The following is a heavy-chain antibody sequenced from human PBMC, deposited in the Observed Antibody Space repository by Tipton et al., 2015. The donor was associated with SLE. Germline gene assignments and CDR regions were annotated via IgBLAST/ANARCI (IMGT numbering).Heavy chain of an antibody. V-gene: IGHV3-48*01. CDR2: ISSSSSNI. CDR3: ARNPGYTSSSDY. Sequence: SLRLSCVASGLTFSTYSMNWVRQAPGKGLEWVSYISSSSSNIFYADSVKGRFTISRDNAKNSLYLQMNSLRAEDTAVYYCARNPGYTSSSDYWGQGTLVTVSS. CDR1: GLTFSTYS. D-gene: IGHD6-13*01. J-gene: IGHJ4*02.